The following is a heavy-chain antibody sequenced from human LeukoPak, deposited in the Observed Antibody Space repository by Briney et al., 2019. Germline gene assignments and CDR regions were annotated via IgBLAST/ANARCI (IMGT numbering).Heavy chain of an antibody. J-gene: IGHJ6*03. V-gene: IGHV4-34*01. Sequence: SETLSLTCAVYGGSFSGYYWSWIRQPPGKGLEWIGEINHSGSTNYNPSLKSRVTISVDTSKNHFSLKLSSVTAADTAVYYCARVLYYYYYMDVWGKGTTVTVSS. CDR2: INHSGST. CDR3: ARVLYYYYYMDV. CDR1: GGSFSGYY.